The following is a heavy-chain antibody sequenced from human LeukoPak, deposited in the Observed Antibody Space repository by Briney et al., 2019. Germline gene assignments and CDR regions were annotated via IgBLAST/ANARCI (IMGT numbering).Heavy chain of an antibody. Sequence: PGGSLRLSCAASGFTFSDYYMSWIRQAPGKGLEWVSYISSSGSTIYYADSVKGRFTISRDNAKNSLYLQMNSLRAEDTAVYYCARDLSRATIGTIGTAMVTKGERYWGQGTLVTVSS. V-gene: IGHV3-11*01. CDR3: ARDLSRATIGTIGTAMVTKGERY. D-gene: IGHD5-18*01. J-gene: IGHJ4*02. CDR2: ISSSGSTI. CDR1: GFTFSDYY.